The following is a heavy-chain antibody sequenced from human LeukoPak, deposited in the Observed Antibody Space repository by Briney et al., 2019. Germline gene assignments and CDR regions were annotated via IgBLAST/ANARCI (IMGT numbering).Heavy chain of an antibody. D-gene: IGHD2-2*01. CDR3: ARAGDHCSSTSCRPAKVLDY. J-gene: IGHJ4*02. V-gene: IGHV4-34*01. CDR1: GGSFSGYY. CDR2: INHSGST. Sequence: PSETLSLTCAVYGGSFSGYYWSWIRQPPGKGLGWIGEINHSGSTNYNPSLKSRVTISVDTSKNQFSLKLSSVTAADTAVYYCARAGDHCSSTSCRPAKVLDYWGQGTLVTVSS.